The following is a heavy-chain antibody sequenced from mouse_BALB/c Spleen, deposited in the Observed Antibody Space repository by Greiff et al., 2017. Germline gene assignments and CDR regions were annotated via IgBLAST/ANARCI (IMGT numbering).Heavy chain of an antibody. V-gene: IGHV1S137*01. Sequence: LQESGAELVRPGVSVKISCKGSGYTFTDYAMHWVKQSHAKSLEWIGVISTYYGDASYNQKFKGKATMTVDKSSSTAYMELARLTSEDSAIYYCARARNFDYWGQGTTLTVSS. CDR1: GYTFTDYA. J-gene: IGHJ2*01. CDR2: ISTYYGDA. CDR3: ARARNFDY.